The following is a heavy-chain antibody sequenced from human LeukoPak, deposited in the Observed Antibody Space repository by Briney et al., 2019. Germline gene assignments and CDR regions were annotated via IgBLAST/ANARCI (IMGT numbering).Heavy chain of an antibody. J-gene: IGHJ4*02. V-gene: IGHV3-23*01. CDR2: ISGSGGST. Sequence: GGSLRLSCAASGFTFSSYAISWVRQAPGKGLEWVSAISGSGGSTYYADSVKGRFTISRDNSKNTLYLQMNSLRAEDTAVYYCNTDGDYGDYVDSWGQGTLVTVSS. D-gene: IGHD4-17*01. CDR3: NTDGDYGDYVDS. CDR1: GFTFSSYA.